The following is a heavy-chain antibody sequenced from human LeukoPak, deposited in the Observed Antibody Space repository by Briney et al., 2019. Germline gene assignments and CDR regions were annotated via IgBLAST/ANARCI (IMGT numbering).Heavy chain of an antibody. V-gene: IGHV1-18*01. CDR1: GYTFTSCG. Sequence: ASVKVSCKASGYTFTSCGFSWVRQAPGQGLEWMAWISADKVNTNYAQKLQGRVTMSADTSTSTAYMELRSLTSDDTAVYYCARGTRGRGDWYFDLWGRGTLVTVSS. CDR3: ARGTRGRGDWYFDL. J-gene: IGHJ2*01. CDR2: ISADKVNT. D-gene: IGHD1-26*01.